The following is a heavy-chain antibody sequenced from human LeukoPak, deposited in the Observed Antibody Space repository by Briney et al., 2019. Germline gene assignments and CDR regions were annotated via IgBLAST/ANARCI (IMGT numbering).Heavy chain of an antibody. V-gene: IGHV4-4*02. J-gene: IGHJ5*02. CDR2: IYHSGST. D-gene: IGHD6-19*01. CDR3: ARDDLRESSGWYRNP. CDR1: GGSISSSNW. Sequence: PSETLSLTCAVSGGSISSSNWWSWVRQPPGKGLEWIGEIYHSGSTNYNPSLKSRVTISVDKSKNQFSLKLSSVTAADTAVYYCARDDLRESSGWYRNPWGQGTLVTVSS.